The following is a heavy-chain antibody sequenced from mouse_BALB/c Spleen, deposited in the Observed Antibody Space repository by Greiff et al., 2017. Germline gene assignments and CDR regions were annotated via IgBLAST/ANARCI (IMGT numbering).Heavy chain of an antibody. CDR1: GFNIKDTY. J-gene: IGHJ4*01. Sequence: VQLQQSGAELVKPGASVKLSCTASGFNIKDTYMHWVKQRPEQGLEWIGRIDPANGNTKYDPKFQGKATITADTSSNTAYLQLSSMTSEDTAVYYCARDTTVVGGNAMDYWGQGTSVTVSS. D-gene: IGHD1-1*01. V-gene: IGHV14-3*02. CDR3: ARDTTVVGGNAMDY. CDR2: IDPANGNT.